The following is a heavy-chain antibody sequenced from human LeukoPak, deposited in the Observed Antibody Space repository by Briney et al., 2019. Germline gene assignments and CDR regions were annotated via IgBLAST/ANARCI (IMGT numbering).Heavy chain of an antibody. CDR2: ISGSGGRT. Sequence: HPGGSPRLSCAASGFTFSSYAMSWVRQAPGEGLEWVSAISGSGGRTYYADSVKGRFTISRDNSKNTLYLQMNSLRAEDTAVYYCAKDRVAVAGLPVQWGQGTLVTVSS. J-gene: IGHJ4*02. CDR3: AKDRVAVAGLPVQ. V-gene: IGHV3-23*01. CDR1: GFTFSSYA. D-gene: IGHD6-19*01.